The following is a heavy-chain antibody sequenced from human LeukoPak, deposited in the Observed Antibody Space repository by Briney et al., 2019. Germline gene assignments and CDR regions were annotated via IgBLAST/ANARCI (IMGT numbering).Heavy chain of an antibody. Sequence: SETLSLTCTVSGGSISSSSYYWSWIRQSPGKGLEWIGYIYYSGSTNYNPSLKSRVTISVDTSKNQFSLKLSSVTAADTAVYYCARGIRDGYTRGYFQHWGQGTLVTVSS. J-gene: IGHJ1*01. CDR1: GGSISSSSYY. CDR3: ARGIRDGYTRGYFQH. V-gene: IGHV4-61*01. CDR2: IYYSGST. D-gene: IGHD5-24*01.